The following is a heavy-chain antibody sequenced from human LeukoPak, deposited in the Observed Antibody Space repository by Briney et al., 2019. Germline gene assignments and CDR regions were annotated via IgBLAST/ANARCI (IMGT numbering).Heavy chain of an antibody. V-gene: IGHV4-59*12. J-gene: IGHJ3*02. CDR3: AREGYYDTSASGAFDI. CDR1: GGSINSYY. Sequence: SETLSLTCTVSGGSINSYYWSWIRQPPGKGLEWIGYISYSGSTNYNPSLKSRVSISVDTSKNQFSLTLGSVTAADTAVYYCAREGYYDTSASGAFDIWGQGTMVTVSS. D-gene: IGHD3-22*01. CDR2: ISYSGST.